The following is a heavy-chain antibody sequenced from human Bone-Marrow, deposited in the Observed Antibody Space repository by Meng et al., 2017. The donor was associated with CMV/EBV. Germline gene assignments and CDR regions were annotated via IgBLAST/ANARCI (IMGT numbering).Heavy chain of an antibody. Sequence: SVKVSCKASGGTFSSYAISWVRQAPGQGLEWMGGIIPILGIANYAQKFQGRVTITADKSTSTAYMELSSLRSGDTAVYYCARETSGDGMDVWGQGTTVTVSS. CDR3: ARETSGDGMDV. J-gene: IGHJ6*02. CDR2: IIPILGIA. CDR1: GGTFSSYA. V-gene: IGHV1-69*10. D-gene: IGHD3-10*01.